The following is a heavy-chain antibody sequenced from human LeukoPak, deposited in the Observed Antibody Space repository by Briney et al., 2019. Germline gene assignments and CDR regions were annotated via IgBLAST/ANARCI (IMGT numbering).Heavy chain of an antibody. CDR1: GGSFSGYY. V-gene: IGHV4-34*01. CDR3: AGGSGKYGMDV. CDR2: INHSGST. D-gene: IGHD3-10*01. J-gene: IGHJ6*04. Sequence: SETLSLTCAVYGGSFSGYYWSWIRQPPGKGLEWIGEINHSGSTNYNPSLKSRVTISVDTSKNQFSLKLSSVTAADTAVYYCAGGSGKYGMDVWGKGTTVTVSS.